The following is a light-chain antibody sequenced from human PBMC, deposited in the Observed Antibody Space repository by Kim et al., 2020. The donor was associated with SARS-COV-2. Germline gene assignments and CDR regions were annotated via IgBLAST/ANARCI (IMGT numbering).Light chain of an antibody. CDR1: TLPEKQ. Sequence: SYELTQPPSLSVSPGQTARITCSGDTLPEKQTYWYQQKSGQPPLLVIYKDNERPSGIPGRFSGSSSGTTVTLTISGVQAEDDADYYCQSADGSGTYVFGTGTKVTVL. CDR2: KDN. CDR3: QSADGSGTYV. J-gene: IGLJ1*01. V-gene: IGLV3-25*03.